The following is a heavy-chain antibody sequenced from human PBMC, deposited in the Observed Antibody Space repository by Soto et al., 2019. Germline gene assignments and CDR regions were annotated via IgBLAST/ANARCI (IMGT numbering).Heavy chain of an antibody. CDR2: ISGSGGIT. J-gene: IGHJ4*02. V-gene: IGHV3-23*01. Sequence: EVQLLESGGGLVQPGGSLRLSCAVSGFTFSNFALSWVRQAPGKGLEWVSAISGSGGITYYADSVKGRFTISRDNSKNTRYLQRNSLRAEDTAVYYCAKERGDYGDYVGGYYFDFWGQGTLVTVSS. D-gene: IGHD4-17*01. CDR1: GFTFSNFA. CDR3: AKERGDYGDYVGGYYFDF.